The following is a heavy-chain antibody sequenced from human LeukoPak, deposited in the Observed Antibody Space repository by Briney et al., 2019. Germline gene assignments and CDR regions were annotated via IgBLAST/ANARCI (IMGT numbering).Heavy chain of an antibody. CDR2: IYTSGST. CDR3: ARIEYSSGWSFDY. D-gene: IGHD6-19*01. J-gene: IGHJ4*02. V-gene: IGHV4-61*02. Sequence: PSETLSLTCTVSGGSISSGSYYWSWIRQPAGKGLEWIGRIYTSGSTNYNPSLKSRVTISVDMSKNQFSLKLSSVTAADTAVYYCARIEYSSGWSFDYWGQGTLVTVSS. CDR1: GGSISSGSYY.